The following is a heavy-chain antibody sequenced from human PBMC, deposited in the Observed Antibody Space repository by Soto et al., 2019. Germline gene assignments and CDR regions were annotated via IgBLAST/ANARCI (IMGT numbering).Heavy chain of an antibody. J-gene: IGHJ4*02. CDR3: ARWGDGYSYGPYYFDY. CDR2: IIPIFGTA. D-gene: IGHD5-18*01. V-gene: IGHV1-69*12. CDR1: GGTFSSSA. Sequence: QVQLVQSGAEVKKPGSSVKVSCKASGGTFSSSAISWVRQAPGQGLEWMGGIIPIFGTANYAQKFQGRVTITADESTSTAYMELSSLRSEDTAVYYCARWGDGYSYGPYYFDYWGQGTLVTVSP.